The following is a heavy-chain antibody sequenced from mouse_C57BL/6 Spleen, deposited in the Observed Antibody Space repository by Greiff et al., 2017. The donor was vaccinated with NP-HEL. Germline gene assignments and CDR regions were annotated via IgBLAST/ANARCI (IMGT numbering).Heavy chain of an antibody. Sequence: VQLQQSGAELVKPGASVKLSCTASGFNIKDYYMHWVKQRTEQGLEWIGRIDPEDGETKYAPKFPGKATITADTSSNTAYLQLSSLTSEDTAVYYCARGDYGFAYWGQGTLVTVSA. D-gene: IGHD1-1*01. CDR3: ARGDYGFAY. CDR1: GFNIKDYY. V-gene: IGHV14-2*01. J-gene: IGHJ3*01. CDR2: IDPEDGET.